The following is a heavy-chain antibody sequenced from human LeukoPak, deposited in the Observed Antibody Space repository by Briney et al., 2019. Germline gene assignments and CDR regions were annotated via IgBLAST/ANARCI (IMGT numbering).Heavy chain of an antibody. Sequence: ASVKVSCKASGYAFTSNYMHWVRQAPGQGLEWMGIINPSGGSTSYAQKFQGRVTMTRDTSTSTAYMELSSLRSEDTAVYYCARGREVGLVLSWGQGTLVTVSS. CDR2: INPSGGST. V-gene: IGHV1-46*01. D-gene: IGHD6-19*01. J-gene: IGHJ5*02. CDR1: GYAFTSNY. CDR3: ARGREVGLVLS.